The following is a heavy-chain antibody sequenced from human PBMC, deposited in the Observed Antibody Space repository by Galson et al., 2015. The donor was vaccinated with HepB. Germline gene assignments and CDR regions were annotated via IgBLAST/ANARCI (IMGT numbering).Heavy chain of an antibody. CDR1: GFTFSSYS. CDR2: ISSSSSYI. Sequence: SLRLSCAASGFTFSSYSMNWVRQAPGKGLEWVSSISSSSSYIYSADSVKGRFTISRDNAKNALYLQMNSLSAEDTAVYYVARAGRRDDDYGDPSYYYYSYGMDVWGQGTTVTVSS. D-gene: IGHD4-17*01. J-gene: IGHJ6*02. CDR3: ARAGRRDDDYGDPSYYYYSYGMDV. V-gene: IGHV3-21*01.